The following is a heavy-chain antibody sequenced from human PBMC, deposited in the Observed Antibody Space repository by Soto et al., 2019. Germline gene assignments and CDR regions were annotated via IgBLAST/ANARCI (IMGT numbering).Heavy chain of an antibody. CDR3: APIFIAAAGGTNDVDT. CDR1: GGSINNIGYY. J-gene: IGHJ5*02. D-gene: IGHD6-13*01. Sequence: PSETLSLTCTVSGGSINNIGYYWVWIRHPPGKALEWIGTVYFTGSTYYNPSLKSRVTISVDTSKNQFSLKLNSMTAVDTSVYYCAPIFIAAAGGTNDVDTWGQGTLVPVSS. CDR2: VYFTGST. V-gene: IGHV4-39*01.